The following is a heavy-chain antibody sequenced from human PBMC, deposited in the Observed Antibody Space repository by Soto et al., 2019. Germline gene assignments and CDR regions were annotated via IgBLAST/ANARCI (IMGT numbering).Heavy chain of an antibody. CDR1: GFTFSSYG. D-gene: IGHD2-15*01. CDR2: ISYDGSNK. J-gene: IGHJ4*02. CDR3: VKDPTVVTALGDY. V-gene: IGHV3-30*18. Sequence: QVQLVESGGGVVQPGRSLRLSCAASGFTFSSYGMHWVRQAPGKGLEWVAVISYDGSNKYYADSVKGRFTISRDNSKNTLYLQMNSLRAEDTAVYYCVKDPTVVTALGDYWGQGTLVTVSS.